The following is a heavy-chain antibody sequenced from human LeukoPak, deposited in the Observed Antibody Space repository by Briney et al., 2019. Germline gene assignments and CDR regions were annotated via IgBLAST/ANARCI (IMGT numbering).Heavy chain of an antibody. Sequence: GGSLRLSCAASGFTVSSNYMSWVRQAPGKGLEWVSVIYSGGSTYYADSVKGRFTISRDNAKNSLYLQMSSLRAEDTAVYYCARDLGPSYSEYDWRGIFDYWGQGTLVTFSS. CDR3: ARDLGPSYSEYDWRGIFDY. CDR1: GFTVSSNY. D-gene: IGHD5-12*01. J-gene: IGHJ4*02. CDR2: IYSGGST. V-gene: IGHV3-53*01.